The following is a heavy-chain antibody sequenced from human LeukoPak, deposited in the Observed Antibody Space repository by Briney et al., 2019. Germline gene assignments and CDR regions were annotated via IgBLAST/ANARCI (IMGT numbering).Heavy chain of an antibody. V-gene: IGHV4-34*01. Sequence: SETLSLTCAVYGGSFSGYYWSWIRQPPGKGLEWIGEINHSRSTNYNPSLKSPVTISVDTSKNQFSLKLSSVTAADTAVYYCARRKGYCSGGSCYYRGRWFDPWGQGTLVTVSS. D-gene: IGHD2-15*01. CDR1: GGSFSGYY. J-gene: IGHJ5*02. CDR2: INHSRST. CDR3: ARRKGYCSGGSCYYRGRWFDP.